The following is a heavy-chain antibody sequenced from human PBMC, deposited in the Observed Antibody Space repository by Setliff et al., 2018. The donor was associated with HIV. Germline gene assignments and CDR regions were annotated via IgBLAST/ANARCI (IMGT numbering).Heavy chain of an antibody. CDR1: GGSIRRGSYY. CDR2: ISSSGST. D-gene: IGHD6-19*01. CDR3: VRDPGYTSGWSGTTFDY. Sequence: SETLSLTCDVYGGSIRRGSYYWNWIRQSPGEGLEWIGHISSSGSTNYNPSLKNRVTLSLDTSKNQFSVKLRSVFAADTAVYYCVRDPGYTSGWSGTTFDYWGQGILVTVSS. J-gene: IGHJ4*02. V-gene: IGHV4-61*09.